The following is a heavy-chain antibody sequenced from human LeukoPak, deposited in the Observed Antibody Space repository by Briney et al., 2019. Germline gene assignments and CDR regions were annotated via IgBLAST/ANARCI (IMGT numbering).Heavy chain of an antibody. Sequence: PGGSLRLSCAASGFTFSSYDMHWVRQATGKGLGWVSAIGTAGDTYYPGSVKGRFTISRENAKNSLYLQMNSLRAGDTAVYYCARGGPAHYGSGSYYDYWGQGTLVTVSS. CDR2: IGTAGDT. V-gene: IGHV3-13*01. D-gene: IGHD3-10*01. CDR1: GFTFSSYD. J-gene: IGHJ4*02. CDR3: ARGGPAHYGSGSYYDY.